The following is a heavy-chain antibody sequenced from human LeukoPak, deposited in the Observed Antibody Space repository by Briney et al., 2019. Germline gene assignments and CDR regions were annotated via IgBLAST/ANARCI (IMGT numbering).Heavy chain of an antibody. J-gene: IGHJ5*02. CDR2: IHYTGST. CDR1: GGSITSSY. V-gene: IGHV4-59*01. CDR3: ARGRYSAGDNWFDP. D-gene: IGHD3-9*01. Sequence: PAETLSLTCTVSGGSITSSYWSWIRQSPGKGLEWIGYIHYTGSTNYNPSLKSRVTMLIDTSKNQFSLKLSSVTAADTAVYYCARGRYSAGDNWFDPWGQGTLVTVSS.